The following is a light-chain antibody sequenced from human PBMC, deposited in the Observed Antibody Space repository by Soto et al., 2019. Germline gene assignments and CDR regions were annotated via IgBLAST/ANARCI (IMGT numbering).Light chain of an antibody. CDR2: KAS. J-gene: IGKJ1*01. V-gene: IGKV1-5*03. CDR3: QHYNSYSEA. CDR1: QTISSW. Sequence: DIQVYQSAAALSGSVGDRVTITCRASQTISSWLAWYQQKPGKAPKLLIYKASTLKSGVPSRFSGSGSGTEFTLTISSLQPDDFATYYCQHYNSYSEAFGQGTNVAIK.